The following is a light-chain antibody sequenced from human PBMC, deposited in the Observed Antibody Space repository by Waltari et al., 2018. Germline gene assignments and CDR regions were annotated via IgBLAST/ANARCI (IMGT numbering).Light chain of an antibody. V-gene: IGKV3-15*01. J-gene: IGKJ1*01. CDR3: QQYNQWPPWA. Sequence: EIVMTQSPATLSVSPGDRATLSCRTSQSVGSKLAWYQQKPGQPPRLLMYGATTRATGIPARFSGSGSGTEFTLTISSLQSEDFAVYYRQQYNQWPPWAFGQGTKVEVK. CDR2: GAT. CDR1: QSVGSK.